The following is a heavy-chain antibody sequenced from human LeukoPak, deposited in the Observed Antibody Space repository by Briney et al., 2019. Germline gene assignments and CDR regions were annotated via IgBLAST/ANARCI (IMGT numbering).Heavy chain of an antibody. D-gene: IGHD3-10*01. J-gene: IGHJ5*02. CDR2: INHSGST. V-gene: IGHV4-34*01. Sequence: SETLSLTCAVYGGSFSGYYWSWIRQPPGKGLEWIGEINHSGSTNYNPSLKSRVTISVDTSKNQFSLKLSSVTAADTAVYYCARRGRRIWFGELIWFNPWGQGTLVTVSS. CDR3: ARRGRRIWFGELIWFNP. CDR1: GGSFSGYY.